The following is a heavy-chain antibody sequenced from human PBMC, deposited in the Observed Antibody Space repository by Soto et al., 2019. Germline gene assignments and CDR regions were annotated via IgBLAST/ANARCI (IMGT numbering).Heavy chain of an antibody. Sequence: QVQLQESGPGLVKPSGTLSLTCAVSGGSISSSNWWSWVRQPPGKGLEWIGEIYHSGSTNYNPSLKSRVTISVEKSKNQFSLKLTSVTAADTAVYYCARGDCSGGSCYSVDIWGQGTMVTVSS. D-gene: IGHD2-15*01. CDR2: IYHSGST. J-gene: IGHJ3*02. CDR1: GGSISSSNW. CDR3: ARGDCSGGSCYSVDI. V-gene: IGHV4-4*02.